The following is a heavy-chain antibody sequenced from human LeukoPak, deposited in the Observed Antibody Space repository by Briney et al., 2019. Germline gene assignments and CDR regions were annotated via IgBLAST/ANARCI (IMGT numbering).Heavy chain of an antibody. J-gene: IGHJ5*02. CDR3: ARNRIAAGGFDP. CDR2: INAGNGNT. V-gene: IGHV1-3*01. CDR1: GYTFTSHA. Sequence: ASVKVSCKASGYTFTSHAMHWVRQAPGQRLEWMGWINAGNGNTKYSQKFQGRVTITRDTSASTAYMELSSLRSEDTAVYYCARNRIAAGGFDPWGQGTLVTVSS. D-gene: IGHD6-13*01.